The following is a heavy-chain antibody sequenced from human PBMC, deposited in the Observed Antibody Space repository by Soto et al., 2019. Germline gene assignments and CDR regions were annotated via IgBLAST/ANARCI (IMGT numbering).Heavy chain of an antibody. D-gene: IGHD3-22*01. CDR2: VYSSGTT. Sequence: ASETLSLTCTVSGGSVTSGGYYWGWIRQPPGKGLEWIASVYSSGTTYYNPSLKSRVSISVDSSKNQFSLKLTSVTAADTAVYYCARHGTMTLPGSHWGQGALVTVSS. J-gene: IGHJ4*02. V-gene: IGHV4-39*01. CDR1: GGSVTSGGYY. CDR3: ARHGTMTLPGSH.